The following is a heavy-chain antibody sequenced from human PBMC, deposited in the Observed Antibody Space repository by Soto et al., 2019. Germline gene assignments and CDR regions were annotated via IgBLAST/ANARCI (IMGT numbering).Heavy chain of an antibody. Sequence: PSATLSLTCTVSGGSISSSSYYWGWIRQPPGKGLEWIGSIYYSGSTYYNPSLKSRVTISVDTSKNQFSLKLSSVTAADTAVYYCARQPAYYYDSSGYYLDYWGQGTLVTVSS. CDR3: ARQPAYYYDSSGYYLDY. CDR2: IYYSGST. D-gene: IGHD3-22*01. J-gene: IGHJ4*02. V-gene: IGHV4-39*01. CDR1: GGSISSSSYY.